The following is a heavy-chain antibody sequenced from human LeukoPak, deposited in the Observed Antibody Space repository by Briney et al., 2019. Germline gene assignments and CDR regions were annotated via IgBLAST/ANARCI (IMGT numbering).Heavy chain of an antibody. CDR3: VRVREYCSRTSQWCWFDP. CDR1: GYTFTGYY. CDR2: ISPNSGAT. Sequence: SVNVSCKASGYTFTGYYIHWVRQAPGQGLEWMGGISPNSGATNHAQKFQGRVTMTRDRSISTGYMELSGLISGDTAVYYCVRVREYCSRTSQWCWFDPWGQRTLVTVSS. D-gene: IGHD2-2*01. J-gene: IGHJ5*02. V-gene: IGHV1-2*02.